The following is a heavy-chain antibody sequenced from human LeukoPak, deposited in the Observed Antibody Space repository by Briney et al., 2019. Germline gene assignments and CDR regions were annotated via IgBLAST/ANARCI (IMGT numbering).Heavy chain of an antibody. CDR3: VKFPGEARILEGLHPSRMVRRVPSSGHP. J-gene: IGHJ3*01. CDR1: GFIFSSYA. D-gene: IGHD3-10*01. V-gene: IGHV3-64D*06. Sequence: PGGSLRLSCSASGFIFSSYAMNWVRQAPGKGLEYVSAISRNGHNTYYADSVKGRFTISRDNSKNTLYLQMSSPRAEDTAVYYCVKFPGEARILEGLHPSRMVRRVPSSGHPWGQGTMVTVSS. CDR2: ISRNGHNT.